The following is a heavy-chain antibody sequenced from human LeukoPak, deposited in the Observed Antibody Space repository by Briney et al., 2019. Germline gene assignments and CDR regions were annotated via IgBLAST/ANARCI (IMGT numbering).Heavy chain of an antibody. CDR3: ARVEQDIVVVPAAPTMDI. D-gene: IGHD2-2*01. J-gene: IGHJ3*02. CDR2: ISSSSSYI. V-gene: IGHV3-21*01. CDR1: GFTVSNNY. Sequence: PGGSLGLSCAASGFTVSNNYMIWVRQDPGKGLEWVSSISSSSSYIYYADSVKGRFTISRDNAKNSLYLQMNSLRAEDTAVYYCARVEQDIVVVPAAPTMDIWGQGTMVTVSS.